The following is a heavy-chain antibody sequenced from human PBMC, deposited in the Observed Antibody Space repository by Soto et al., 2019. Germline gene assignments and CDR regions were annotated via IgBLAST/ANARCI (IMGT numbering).Heavy chain of an antibody. CDR3: AREWEPDAFDI. D-gene: IGHD1-26*01. V-gene: IGHV3-48*01. J-gene: IGHJ3*02. CDR1: GFTFSSYS. Sequence: GGSLRLSCAASGFTFSSYSMNWVRQAPGKGLEWVSYISSSSSTIYYADSVKGRFTISRDNAKNSLYLQMNSLRAEDTAVYYCAREWEPDAFDIWGQGTMVTVSS. CDR2: ISSSSSTI.